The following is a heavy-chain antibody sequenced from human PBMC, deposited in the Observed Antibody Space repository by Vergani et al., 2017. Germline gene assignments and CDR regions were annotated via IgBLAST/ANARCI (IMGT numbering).Heavy chain of an antibody. CDR1: GFPFSSYG. V-gene: IGHV3-30*18. CDR2: ISYDGSNK. J-gene: IGHJ4*02. Sequence: QVQLVESGGGVVQPGRSLRLSCAASGFPFSSYGMHWVRQAPGKGLEWVAVISYDGSNKYYADSVKGRFTISRDNSKNTLYLQMNSLRAEDTAVYYGAKSNWQQLVYYVGYWGEGTLVTVSS. CDR3: AKSNWQQLVYYVGY. D-gene: IGHD6-13*01.